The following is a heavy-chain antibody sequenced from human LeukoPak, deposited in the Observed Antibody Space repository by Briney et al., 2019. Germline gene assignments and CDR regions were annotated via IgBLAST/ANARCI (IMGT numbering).Heavy chain of an antibody. D-gene: IGHD5-12*01. CDR3: ARGGGYSGYDPAHYYYYYMDV. Sequence: GASVKVSCKASGYTFTSYGISWVRQAPGQGLEWMGWISAYNGNTNYAQKLQGRVTMTTDTSTSTAYMELRSLRSDDTAVYYCARGGGYSGYDPAHYYYYYMDVWGKGTTVTISS. J-gene: IGHJ6*03. CDR1: GYTFTSYG. CDR2: ISAYNGNT. V-gene: IGHV1-18*01.